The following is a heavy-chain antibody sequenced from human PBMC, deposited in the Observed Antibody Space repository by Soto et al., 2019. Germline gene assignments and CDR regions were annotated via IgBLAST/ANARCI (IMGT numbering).Heavy chain of an antibody. Sequence: QVQLVESGGGVVQPGRSLRLSCAASGFTFSSYGMHWVRQAPGKGLEWVAVISYDGSNKYYADSVKGRFTISRDNSKNRLYLQMNSLRAEDTAVYYCAKDRGSVKTTHPWDYWGQGTLVTVSS. V-gene: IGHV3-30*18. CDR1: GFTFSSYG. D-gene: IGHD1-7*01. J-gene: IGHJ4*02. CDR2: ISYDGSNK. CDR3: AKDRGSVKTTHPWDY.